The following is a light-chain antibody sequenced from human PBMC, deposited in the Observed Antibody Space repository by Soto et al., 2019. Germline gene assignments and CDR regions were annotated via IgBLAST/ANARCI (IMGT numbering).Light chain of an antibody. Sequence: EIVMTQSPATLSVSPGERVTLSCKASRSVSVNLAWYQQKPGQAPRLLIYRTSTRATDVPDRFSGTGSGTDFTLTISVLQSEDFAVYFCQQYNNWPPYTFGPGTKLEIK. CDR2: RTS. CDR1: RSVSVN. V-gene: IGKV3-15*01. J-gene: IGKJ2*01. CDR3: QQYNNWPPYT.